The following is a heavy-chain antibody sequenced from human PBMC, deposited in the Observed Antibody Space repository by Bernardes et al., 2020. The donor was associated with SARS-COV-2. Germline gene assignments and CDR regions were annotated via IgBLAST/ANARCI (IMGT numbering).Heavy chain of an antibody. CDR2: LSNDGNEK. D-gene: IGHD3-16*01. V-gene: IGHV3-30*03. CDR1: GFTFSSYG. Sequence: GGSLRLSCSASGFTFSSYGMHWVRQAPGMGLDWVALLSNDGNEKYYADSVKGRFTISRDNSKNTLYLQMNSLRVEDTAVYWCARERYDQDSYYGMDVWGQGTTVTVSS. CDR3: ARERYDQDSYYGMDV. J-gene: IGHJ6*02.